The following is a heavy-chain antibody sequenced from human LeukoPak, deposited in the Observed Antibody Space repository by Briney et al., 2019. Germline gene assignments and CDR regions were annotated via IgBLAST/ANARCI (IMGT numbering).Heavy chain of an antibody. CDR3: AIHPFPDRDSSGWFGRY. D-gene: IGHD6-19*01. CDR1: GYRFTSYC. Sequence: GESLKISCKGSGYRFTSYCIGWVRQMPGKGLEWMGIIYPGDSDTRYSPSFQGQVTISADKSISTAYLQWSSLKASDTAMYYCAIHPFPDRDSSGWFGRYWGQGTPVTVSS. CDR2: IYPGDSDT. J-gene: IGHJ4*02. V-gene: IGHV5-51*01.